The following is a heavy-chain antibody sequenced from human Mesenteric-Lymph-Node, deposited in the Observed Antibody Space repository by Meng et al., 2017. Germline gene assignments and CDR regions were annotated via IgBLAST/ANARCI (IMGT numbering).Heavy chain of an antibody. D-gene: IGHD6-13*01. CDR2: IYYSGST. CDR1: GGSISSGGYY. Sequence: SETLSLTCTVSGGSISSGGYYWSWIRQHPGKGLEWIGYIYYSGSTYYNPSLKSRVTISVDTSKNQFSLKLSSVTAADTAVYYCAPCTAAAGHRYFDYWGQGTLVTVSS. CDR3: APCTAAAGHRYFDY. V-gene: IGHV4-31*03. J-gene: IGHJ4*02.